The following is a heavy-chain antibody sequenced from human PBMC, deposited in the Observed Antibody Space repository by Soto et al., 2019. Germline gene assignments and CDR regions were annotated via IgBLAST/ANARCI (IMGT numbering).Heavy chain of an antibody. CDR1: GGSFSGYY. CDR2: INHRGST. V-gene: IGHV4-34*01. D-gene: IGHD2-2*01. Sequence: QVQLQQWGAGLLKPSETLSLTCAVYGGSFSGYYWSWIRQPPGKGLEWIGEINHRGSTNYNPSLKSRITMSVDACQNQFSVNLSSVTAADTAVYYCARGGRKRRGQLKIWYFDLWGRGTLVTVSS. J-gene: IGHJ2*01. CDR3: ARGGRKRRGQLKIWYFDL.